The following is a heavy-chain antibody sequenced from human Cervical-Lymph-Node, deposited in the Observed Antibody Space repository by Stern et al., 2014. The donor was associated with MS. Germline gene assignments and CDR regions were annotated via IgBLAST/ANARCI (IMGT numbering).Heavy chain of an antibody. Sequence: EVQLVESGGGLIQPGGSLRLSCAASGFSVSSDYMTWVRQAPGTGLEWVAVFYSGGNTHYSDSVKGRFTISRGDSKNTLYLQMNNLTAGDTAMYYCARGSAGVGILYYWGQGALVTVSS. CDR2: FYSGGNT. CDR1: GFSVSSDY. CDR3: ARGSAGVGILYY. J-gene: IGHJ4*02. V-gene: IGHV3-53*01. D-gene: IGHD3-3*01.